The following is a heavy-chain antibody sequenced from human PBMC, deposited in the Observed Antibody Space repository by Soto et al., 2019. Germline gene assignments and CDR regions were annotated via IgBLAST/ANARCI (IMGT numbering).Heavy chain of an antibody. CDR3: AREEETGTTSGWFDP. V-gene: IGHV4-59*01. CDR1: GGSISSYY. D-gene: IGHD1-1*01. CDR2: IYYSGST. Sequence: QVQLQESGPGLVKPSETLSLTCTVSGGSISSYYWSWIRQPPGKGLEWIGYIYYSGSTNYNPSLKSRVTISVDTSKNQFSLKLSSVTAADTAVYYCAREEETGTTSGWFDPWGQGTLVTVSS. J-gene: IGHJ5*02.